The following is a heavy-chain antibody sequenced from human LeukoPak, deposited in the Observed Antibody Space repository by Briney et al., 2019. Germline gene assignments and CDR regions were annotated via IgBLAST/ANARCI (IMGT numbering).Heavy chain of an antibody. Sequence: QPGGSQRLSCAASGVTFSSYEMNWVRQAPGKGLEWVSYISSSGSTIYYADSVKGRFTISRDNAKNSLYLQMNSLRAEDTAVYYCARSSGWYSFDYWGQGTLVTVSS. J-gene: IGHJ4*02. CDR3: ARSSGWYSFDY. CDR2: ISSSGSTI. D-gene: IGHD6-19*01. V-gene: IGHV3-48*03. CDR1: GVTFSSYE.